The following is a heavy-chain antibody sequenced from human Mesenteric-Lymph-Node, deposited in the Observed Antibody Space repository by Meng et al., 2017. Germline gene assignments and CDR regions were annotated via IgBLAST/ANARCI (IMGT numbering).Heavy chain of an antibody. CDR2: IYNSGST. Sequence: VRLPESVPGLGKPSQTPSLTCTVSGGSISSSNYYWSWIRRPPGKGLEWSGHIYNSGSTYYNPSLKSRITISVDTSKNQFSLKLSSVTAADTAVYYCARGQKGYFNLWGRGTLVTVSS. J-gene: IGHJ2*01. CDR1: GGSISSSNYY. CDR3: ARGQKGYFNL. V-gene: IGHV4-30-4*01.